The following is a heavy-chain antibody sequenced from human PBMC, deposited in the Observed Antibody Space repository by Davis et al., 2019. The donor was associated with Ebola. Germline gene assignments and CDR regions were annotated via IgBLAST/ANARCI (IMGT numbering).Heavy chain of an antibody. J-gene: IGHJ4*02. CDR3: ARIKYEPSFWGGHYHYFDF. CDR2: ILSSDSK. CDR1: GFSLSNAGMG. D-gene: IGHD3-3*01. Sequence: SGPTLVKPTQTLTLTCTVSGFSLSNAGMGVSWIRQPPGKALEWLAHILSSDSKYYSSSRLTISKDTSRGQVVLKMTNMDPADTATYYCARIKYEPSFWGGHYHYFDFWGQGALVTVSS. V-gene: IGHV2-26*01.